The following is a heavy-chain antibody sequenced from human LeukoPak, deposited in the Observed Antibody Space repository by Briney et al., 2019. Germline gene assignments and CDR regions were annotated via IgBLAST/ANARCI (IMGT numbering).Heavy chain of an antibody. D-gene: IGHD3-22*01. J-gene: IGHJ4*02. CDR3: ARGENYYDSTGYDY. V-gene: IGHV3-20*04. Sequence: GGSLRLSCAASGFTFDDYAMHWVRQAPGKGLEWVSAISGSGDSTYYADSLKGRFTISRDNAKNSLYLQMNSLRAEDTAVYYCARGENYYDSTGYDYWGQGTLVTVSS. CDR1: GFTFDDYA. CDR2: ISGSGDST.